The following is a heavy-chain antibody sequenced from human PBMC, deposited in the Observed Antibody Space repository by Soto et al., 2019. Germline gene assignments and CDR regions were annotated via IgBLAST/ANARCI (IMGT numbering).Heavy chain of an antibody. CDR3: ARVGQWELLPIDY. Sequence: GASVKVSCKASGYTFTSYAMHRVRQAPGQRLEWMGWINAGNGNTKYSQKFQGRVTITRDTSASTAHMELSSLRSEDTAVYYCARVGQWELLPIDYGGQGTLVTVSS. V-gene: IGHV1-3*01. D-gene: IGHD1-26*01. J-gene: IGHJ4*02. CDR1: GYTFTSYA. CDR2: INAGNGNT.